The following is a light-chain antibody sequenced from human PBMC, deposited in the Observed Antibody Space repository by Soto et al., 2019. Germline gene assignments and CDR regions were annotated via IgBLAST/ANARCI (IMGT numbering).Light chain of an antibody. CDR3: SSYTSSSLPYV. J-gene: IGLJ1*01. CDR2: DVS. CDR1: NSDVGGYNY. V-gene: IGLV2-14*01. Sequence: QSVLTQPASVSGSPGQSITISCTGTNSDVGGYNYVSWYQQHPGKAPKLMIYDVSNRPSGVSNRFSGSKSGNTASLTISGLQAEDEADYYCSSYTSSSLPYVFGTGTKVTVL.